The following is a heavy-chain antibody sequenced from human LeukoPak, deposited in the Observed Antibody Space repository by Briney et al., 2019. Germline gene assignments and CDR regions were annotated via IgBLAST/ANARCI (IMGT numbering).Heavy chain of an antibody. Sequence: GGSLRLSCAASGFTFSDYYMSWVRQAPGKGLEWVSSISSSSYIHYADSVKGRFTISRDNAKNSLYLQMNSLRAEDTAVYYCARVGDSSGYIPYFFDYWGQGTLVTVSS. J-gene: IGHJ4*02. CDR3: ARVGDSSGYIPYFFDY. CDR2: ISSSSYI. V-gene: IGHV3-69-1*01. CDR1: GFTFSDYY. D-gene: IGHD3-22*01.